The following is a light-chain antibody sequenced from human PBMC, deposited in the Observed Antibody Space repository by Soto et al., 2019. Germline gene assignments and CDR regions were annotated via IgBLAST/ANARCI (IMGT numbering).Light chain of an antibody. J-gene: IGKJ5*01. V-gene: IGKV3-20*01. Sequence: EIVLTQSPGTLSLPPGERATLSCRASQSVSSTYLAWYQQKPGQAPRLLIYAASSRATGIPDRFSGSGSETDFTLTISRLEPEDFAVYYCQQYGRSLITFGQGTRLEIK. CDR3: QQYGRSLIT. CDR1: QSVSSTY. CDR2: AAS.